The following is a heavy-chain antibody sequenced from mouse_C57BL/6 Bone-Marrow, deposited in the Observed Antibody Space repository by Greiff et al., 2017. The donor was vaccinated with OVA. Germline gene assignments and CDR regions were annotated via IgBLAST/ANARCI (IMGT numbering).Heavy chain of an antibody. CDR2: ISYDGSN. CDR3: ARSITTVVEDY. CDR1: GYSITSGYY. D-gene: IGHD1-1*01. V-gene: IGHV3-6*01. Sequence: ESGPGLVKPSQSLSLTCSVTGYSITSGYYWNWIRQFPGNKLEWMGYISYDGSNNYNPSLKNRISITRDTSKNQFFLKLNSVTTEDTATYYCARSITTVVEDYWGQGTTLTVSS. J-gene: IGHJ2*01.